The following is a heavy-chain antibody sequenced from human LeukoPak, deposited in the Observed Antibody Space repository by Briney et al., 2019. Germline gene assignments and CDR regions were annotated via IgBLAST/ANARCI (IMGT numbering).Heavy chain of an antibody. CDR2: MNPYNGNT. D-gene: IGHD4-11*01. J-gene: IGHJ4*02. V-gene: IGHV1-8*01. CDR3: ARDRTPNWSAYSNPTFHY. CDR1: GYTFTSYD. Sequence: GASVKVSCKASGYTFTSYDINWVRQATGQGLEWLGWMNPYNGNTGYAQKFQGRVTMTRNTSISTAYMEVNSLRAEDTAVYYCARDRTPNWSAYSNPTFHYWGQGTLVTVSS.